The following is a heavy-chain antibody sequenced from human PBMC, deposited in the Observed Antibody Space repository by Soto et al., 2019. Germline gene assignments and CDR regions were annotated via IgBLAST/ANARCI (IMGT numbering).Heavy chain of an antibody. D-gene: IGHD2-2*01. CDR1: GFTFSSYG. CDR3: ANAYDYGMDV. Sequence: QVQLVESGGGVVQPGRSLRLSCAASGFTFSSYGMHWVRQAPGKGLEWVAVISYDGSNKYYADSVKGRFTISRDNSKNTLYLKMNRLRAEDTAVSYCANAYDYGMDVWGQGTTVTVSS. J-gene: IGHJ6*02. CDR2: ISYDGSNK. V-gene: IGHV3-30*18.